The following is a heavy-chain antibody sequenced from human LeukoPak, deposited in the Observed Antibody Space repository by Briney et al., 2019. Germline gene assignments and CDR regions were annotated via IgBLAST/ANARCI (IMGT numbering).Heavy chain of an antibody. Sequence: SETLSLTCAVYGGSFSGYYWSWIRQPPGKGLEWIGEINHSGSTNYNPSLKSRVTISVDTSKNQFSLKLSSVTAADTAVYYCARESIAASNAFDIWGQGTMVTVSS. CDR1: GGSFSGYY. V-gene: IGHV4-34*01. CDR2: INHSGST. D-gene: IGHD6-25*01. CDR3: ARESIAASNAFDI. J-gene: IGHJ3*02.